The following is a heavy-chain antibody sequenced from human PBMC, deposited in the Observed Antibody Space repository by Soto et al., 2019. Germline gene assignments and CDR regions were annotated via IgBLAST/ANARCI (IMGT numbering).Heavy chain of an antibody. CDR3: AREIHCSGGSCYSGTFDY. CDR2: INAGNGNT. V-gene: IGHV1-3*01. D-gene: IGHD2-15*01. CDR1: GYTFTSYA. J-gene: IGHJ4*02. Sequence: GASVKVSCKASGYTFTSYAMHWVRQAPGQRLEWMGWINAGNGNTKYSQKFQGRVTITRDTSASTAYMELSSLRSEDTAVYYCAREIHCSGGSCYSGTFDYWGQGTLVTVSS.